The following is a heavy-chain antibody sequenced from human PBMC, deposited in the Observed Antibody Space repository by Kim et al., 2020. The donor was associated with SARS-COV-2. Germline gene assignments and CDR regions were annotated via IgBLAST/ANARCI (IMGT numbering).Heavy chain of an antibody. CDR3: ARDRYDFWSGLSWYFDL. CDR1: GFTFSSYA. CDR2: ISYDGSNK. Sequence: GGSLRLSCAASGFTFSSYAMHWVRQAPGKGLEWVAVISYDGSNKYYADSVKGRFTISRDNSKNTLYLQMNSLRAEDTAVYYCARDRYDFWSGLSWYFDLWGRGTLV. V-gene: IGHV3-30-3*01. J-gene: IGHJ2*01. D-gene: IGHD3-3*01.